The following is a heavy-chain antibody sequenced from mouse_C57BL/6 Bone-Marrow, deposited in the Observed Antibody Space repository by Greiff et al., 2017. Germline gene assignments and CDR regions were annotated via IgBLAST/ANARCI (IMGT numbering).Heavy chain of an antibody. D-gene: IGHD2-1*01. CDR1: GYTFTTYP. J-gene: IGHJ2*01. Sequence: VQVVESGAELVKPGASVKMSCKASGYTFTTYPIEWMKQNHGKSLEWIGNFHPYNDDTKYNEKFKGKATLTVEKSSSTVYLELSRLTSDDSAVYYCARGGNYGGYYVDDWGQGTTLTVSS. CDR2: FHPYNDDT. V-gene: IGHV1-47*01. CDR3: ARGGNYGGYYVDD.